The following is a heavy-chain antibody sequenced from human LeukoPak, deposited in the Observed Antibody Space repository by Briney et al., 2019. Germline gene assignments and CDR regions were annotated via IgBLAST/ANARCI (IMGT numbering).Heavy chain of an antibody. CDR2: ISGSGEFI. J-gene: IGHJ4*02. V-gene: IGHV3-21*01. CDR1: GFTFSSYS. Sequence: GRSLRLSCAASGFTFSSYSMNWIRQAPGKGLEWVSSISGSGEFIYYGDSVKGRVTISRDNGKNSLYLQMNSVRPEDMAVYYCARDDSHGYHFFDSWGRGTLVTVSS. D-gene: IGHD3-22*01. CDR3: ARDDSHGYHFFDS.